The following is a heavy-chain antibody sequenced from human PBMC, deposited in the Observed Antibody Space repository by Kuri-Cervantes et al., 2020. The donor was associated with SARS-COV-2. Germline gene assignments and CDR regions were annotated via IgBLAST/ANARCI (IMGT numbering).Heavy chain of an antibody. CDR3: AMGAANSYMDV. D-gene: IGHD3-16*01. CDR2: IWYDGKNE. J-gene: IGHJ6*03. CDR1: GFSLTNYA. V-gene: IGHV3-33*08. Sequence: GESLKISCGASGFSLTNYAIHWVRQAQGKGLEWVSVIWYDGKNEYYAGSVKGRFNISRDTSKNTVSLHMNSLRAEDTAMYYCAMGAANSYMDVWGRGTTVTVSS.